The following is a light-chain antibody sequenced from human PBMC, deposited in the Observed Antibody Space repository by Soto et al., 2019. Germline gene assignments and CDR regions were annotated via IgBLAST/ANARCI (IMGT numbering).Light chain of an antibody. V-gene: IGKV3-11*01. Sequence: EIVLTQSPATLSLSPGERATLSCRASQSINRHLAWYRQKPGQAPRLLIYDASNRATGIPARFSGSGSGTDFTLTISSLEPEDFAVYYCQQRCNWPPVTFGGGTKVEIK. CDR1: QSINRH. CDR2: DAS. J-gene: IGKJ4*01. CDR3: QQRCNWPPVT.